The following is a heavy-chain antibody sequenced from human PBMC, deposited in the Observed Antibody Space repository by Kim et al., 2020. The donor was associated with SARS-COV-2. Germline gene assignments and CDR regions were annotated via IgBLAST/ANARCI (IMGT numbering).Heavy chain of an antibody. CDR2: INSDGSST. CDR3: ARVLFRRGYYSETYYFDY. V-gene: IGHV3-74*01. J-gene: IGHJ4*02. D-gene: IGHD3-3*01. CDR1: GFTFSSYW. Sequence: GGSLRLSCAASGFTFSSYWMHWVRQAPGKGLVWVSRINSDGSSTSYEDSVKGRFTISRDNAKNTLYLQMNSLRAEDTAVYYCARVLFRRGYYSETYYFDYWGQGTLVTVSS.